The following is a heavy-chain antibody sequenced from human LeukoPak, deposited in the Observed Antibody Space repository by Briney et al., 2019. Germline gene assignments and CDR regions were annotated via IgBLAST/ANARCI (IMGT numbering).Heavy chain of an antibody. CDR2: IYYSGST. CDR1: GGSISSYY. V-gene: IGHV4-59*12. CDR3: ARREDYYDSSGYYSDFDY. Sequence: SETLSLTCTVSGGSISSYYWSWIRQPPGKGLEWIGYIYYSGSTNYNPSLKSRVTISVDTSKNQFSLKLSSVTAADTAVYYCARREDYYDSSGYYSDFDYWGQGTLVTVSS. J-gene: IGHJ4*02. D-gene: IGHD3-22*01.